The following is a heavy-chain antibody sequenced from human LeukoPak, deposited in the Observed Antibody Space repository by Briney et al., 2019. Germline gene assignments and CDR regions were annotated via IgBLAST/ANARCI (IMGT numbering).Heavy chain of an antibody. CDR2: IYTGGST. CDR1: GGSISSYY. Sequence: SETLSLTCTVSGGSISSYYWSWIRQPAGKGLEWIGRIYTGGSTNHNPSPKSRVTLSVDTSKNQFSLKLSSVTAADTAVYYCARESGRWLQSTPDYWGQGTLVTVSS. D-gene: IGHD5-24*01. J-gene: IGHJ4*02. CDR3: ARESGRWLQSTPDY. V-gene: IGHV4-4*07.